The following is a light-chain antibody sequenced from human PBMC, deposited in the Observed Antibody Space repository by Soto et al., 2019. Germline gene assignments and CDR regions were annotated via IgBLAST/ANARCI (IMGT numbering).Light chain of an antibody. Sequence: DIQLTQSPSFLSASVGDRVTITCRASQGISSYLAWYQQKPGKAPKLLIYAASTLQSGVPSRFSGSGSGTEFPLTIISLQPEDFATYYCQQLNSYPLFGPGTKVDIK. V-gene: IGKV1-9*01. CDR3: QQLNSYPL. CDR1: QGISSY. CDR2: AAS. J-gene: IGKJ3*01.